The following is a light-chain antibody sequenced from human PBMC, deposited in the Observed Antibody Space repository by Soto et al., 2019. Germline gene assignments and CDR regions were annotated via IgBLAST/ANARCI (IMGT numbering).Light chain of an antibody. V-gene: IGKV2-30*01. Sequence: DVVMTQSPLSLPVTLGQPASISCRTSQSLVSSNGHTFLVWFQQRPGQSQRRLIYKLSNRDSAVPDRFTGSESGSESTPDISMVEAEDVGVYYCREATHGPWRFGRATKVEIK. J-gene: IGKJ1*01. CDR1: QSLVSSNGHTF. CDR2: KLS. CDR3: REATHGPWR.